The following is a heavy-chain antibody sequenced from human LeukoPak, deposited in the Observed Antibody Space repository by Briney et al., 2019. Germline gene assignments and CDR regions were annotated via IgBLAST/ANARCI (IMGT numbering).Heavy chain of an antibody. CDR1: GASIRSYF. J-gene: IGHJ3*02. D-gene: IGHD5-12*01. V-gene: IGHV4-59*01. CDR2: VYDNDIS. CDR3: ARGLVLATDDAFDI. Sequence: ASETLSLTCSVSGASIRSYFWSWIRQSPGKGLEWIGYVYDNDISNFNPSLESRVTISVDRSKSQFSLKLRSVTAADTAVYYCARGLVLATDDAFDIWGPGTMVTVSS.